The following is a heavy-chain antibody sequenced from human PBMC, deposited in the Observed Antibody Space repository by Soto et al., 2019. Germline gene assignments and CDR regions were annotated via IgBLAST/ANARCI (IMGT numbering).Heavy chain of an antibody. Sequence: PSETLSLTCTVSGDSISSSYWSWVRQVPGKGLEWLGYIYYSGSTYYNPSLKSRVTISVDTSKNQFSLKLSSVTAADTAVYYCARRLYYDSSGFEGGGMDVWGQGTTVTVSS. CDR3: ARRLYYDSSGFEGGGMDV. D-gene: IGHD3-22*01. CDR1: GDSISSSY. CDR2: IYYSGST. J-gene: IGHJ6*02. V-gene: IGHV4-59*04.